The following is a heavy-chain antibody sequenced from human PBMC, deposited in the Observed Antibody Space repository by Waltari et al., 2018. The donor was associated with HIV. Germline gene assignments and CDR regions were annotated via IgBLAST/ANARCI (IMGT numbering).Heavy chain of an antibody. CDR1: GYTFIGYY. J-gene: IGHJ4*02. CDR2: INPNTGDS. CDR3: ATAAKGVSYGSDYVDY. V-gene: IGHV1-2*04. Sequence: QVQLVQSGAEVKNPGASVKVSCKASGYTFIGYYIHWVRQAPGQGLEWMGWINPNTGDSDYAQRFQGWVTMTRDTSISTAYMELSRLSPDDTAVYYCATAAKGVSYGSDYVDYWGQGTLVTVSS. D-gene: IGHD5-18*01.